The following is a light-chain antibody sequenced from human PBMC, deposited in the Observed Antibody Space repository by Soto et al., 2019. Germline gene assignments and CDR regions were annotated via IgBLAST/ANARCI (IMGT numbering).Light chain of an antibody. Sequence: EILITQSPNTLSVSPGESATLSCRASQRVYSNLAWYQQRPGQAPRLLIYDASTRATGVPARFSGRGSGTEFTLTISSLQSEDFAVYYCQQYTNWPPNTFGQGTRLEIK. CDR1: QRVYSN. CDR3: QQYTNWPPNT. V-gene: IGKV3-15*01. J-gene: IGKJ5*01. CDR2: DAS.